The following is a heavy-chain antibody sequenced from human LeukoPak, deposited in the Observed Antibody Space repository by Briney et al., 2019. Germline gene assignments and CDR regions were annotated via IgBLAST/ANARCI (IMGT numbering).Heavy chain of an antibody. Sequence: SETLSLTCTVSGGSISSYFWSWIRQPPGKGLEWIGYIYYSGSTNYNPPLKSRVTISVDTSTNQFSLKLSSVTAADPAVYYCARAHKITSYYYYYYMDVWGKGTTVTVSS. V-gene: IGHV4-59*12. CDR1: GGSISSYF. CDR3: ARAHKITSYYYYYYMDV. D-gene: IGHD3-16*01. CDR2: IYYSGST. J-gene: IGHJ6*03.